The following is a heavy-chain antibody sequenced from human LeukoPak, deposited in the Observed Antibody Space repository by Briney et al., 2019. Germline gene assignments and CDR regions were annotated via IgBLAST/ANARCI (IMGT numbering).Heavy chain of an antibody. CDR1: GDSVSGISFY. CDR3: ARYYDSSGYWSTPHFDS. D-gene: IGHD3-22*01. Sequence: SETLSLTCTVSGDSVSGISFYWSWIRQPPGKGRRYIGYIQYSGSTNYNPSLKSRVTISVDTSKNQFSLKLSSVTAADTAVYYCARYYDSSGYWSTPHFDSWGQGTLVTVSS. V-gene: IGHV4-61*01. J-gene: IGHJ4*02. CDR2: IQYSGST.